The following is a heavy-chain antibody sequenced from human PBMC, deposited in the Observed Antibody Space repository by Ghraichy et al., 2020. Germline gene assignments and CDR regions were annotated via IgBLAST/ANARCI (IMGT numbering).Heavy chain of an antibody. D-gene: IGHD1-1*01. CDR1: GFTFNNAW. Sequence: GGSLRLSCAVSGFTFNNAWMTWVRQAPGKGLECFGRVESLANGGTTEYAAPVKGRFTISRDDSKNTVYLQMNGLKTEDTAVYYSTTGYGTIDFWGQGTLVTVSS. CDR2: VESLANGGTT. CDR3: TTGYGTIDF. J-gene: IGHJ4*02. V-gene: IGHV3-15*04.